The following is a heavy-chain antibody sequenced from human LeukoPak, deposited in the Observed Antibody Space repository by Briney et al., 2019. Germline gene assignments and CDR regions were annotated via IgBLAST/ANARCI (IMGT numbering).Heavy chain of an antibody. CDR1: GGSISSSSYY. CDR2: IYYSGST. J-gene: IGHJ6*02. D-gene: IGHD4-17*01. V-gene: IGHV4-39*01. CDR3: YYGDYADGMDV. Sequence: SETLSLTCTVSGGSISSSSYYWGWIRQPPGKGLEWIGSIYYSGSTYYNPSLKSRVTISVDTSKNQFSLKLSSVTAADAAVYDGYYGDYADGMDVWGQGTTVTVSS.